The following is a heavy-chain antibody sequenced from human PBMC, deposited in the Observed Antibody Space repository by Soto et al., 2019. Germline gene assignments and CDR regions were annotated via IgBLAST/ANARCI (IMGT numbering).Heavy chain of an antibody. Sequence: GGSLRLSCAASGFTFSSFWMHWVRQAPGKGLVWVSRINDDGTSTNYADSVKGRFTISRDNAKNTLYLQMNSLRAEDTAVYYCARASSLYYSDSSGYYGGWGQGTLVTVSS. J-gene: IGHJ4*02. CDR2: INDDGTST. D-gene: IGHD3-22*01. V-gene: IGHV3-74*01. CDR3: ARASSLYYSDSSGYYGG. CDR1: GFTFSSFW.